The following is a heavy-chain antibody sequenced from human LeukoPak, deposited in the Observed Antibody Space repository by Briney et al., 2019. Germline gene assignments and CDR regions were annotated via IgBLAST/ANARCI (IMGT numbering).Heavy chain of an antibody. V-gene: IGHV1-2*02. CDR1: GYTFTGYY. Sequence: ASVKVSCKASGYTFTGYYMHWVRQAPGQGLEGMGWINPNSGGTNYAQKFQGRVTMTRDTSISTAYMELSRLRSDDTAVYYCARLGYSSSSSTLYYYYYYMDVWSKGTTVTVSS. J-gene: IGHJ6*03. CDR3: ARLGYSSSSSTLYYYYYYMDV. D-gene: IGHD6-6*01. CDR2: INPNSGGT.